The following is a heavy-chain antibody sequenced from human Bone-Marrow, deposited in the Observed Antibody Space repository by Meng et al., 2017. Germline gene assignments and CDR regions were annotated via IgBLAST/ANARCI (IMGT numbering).Heavy chain of an antibody. D-gene: IGHD2-8*02. CDR3: ARGFTVRVDS. CDR2: TFYSGSP. J-gene: IGHJ5*01. V-gene: IGHV4-30-4*01. CDR1: GGSISSGDYY. Sequence: QVQLQESGPGLVKPSQTLSLTCTVSGGSISSGDYYWSWIRQLPGKGLEYIGYTFYSGSPYYNPSLQSRVTILVDTSKNQFSLKLSSVTAADTAVYYCARGFTVRVDSWGQGTLVTVSS.